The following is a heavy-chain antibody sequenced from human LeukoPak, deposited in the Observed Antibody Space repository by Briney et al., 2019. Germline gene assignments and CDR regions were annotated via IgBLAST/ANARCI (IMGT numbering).Heavy chain of an antibody. D-gene: IGHD2/OR15-2a*01. J-gene: IGHJ4*02. CDR2: INAYNGHT. CDR1: GYTFTSHG. Sequence: ASVKVSCKASGYTFTSHGITWVRQAPGQGLEWGGWINAYNGHTNYVQNLQGRATMTTDTSTSTAYMELRRLRSEDTAVYYCARGEYNYFDYWGQGTLVTVSS. CDR3: ARGEYNYFDY. V-gene: IGHV1-18*01.